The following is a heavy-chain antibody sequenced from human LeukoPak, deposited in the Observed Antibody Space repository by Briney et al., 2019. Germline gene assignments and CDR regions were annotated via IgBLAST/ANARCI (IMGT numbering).Heavy chain of an antibody. Sequence: GASVKVSCKASGYTFTGYYMHWVRQAPGQGLEWMGWINPNSGGTNYAQKFQGRVTMTRDTSISTAYMELSRLRSDDTAVYYCARDGCSSTSCYIGWYFDLWGRGTLVTVSS. CDR1: GYTFTGYY. CDR3: ARDGCSSTSCYIGWYFDL. CDR2: INPNSGGT. V-gene: IGHV1-2*02. J-gene: IGHJ2*01. D-gene: IGHD2-2*02.